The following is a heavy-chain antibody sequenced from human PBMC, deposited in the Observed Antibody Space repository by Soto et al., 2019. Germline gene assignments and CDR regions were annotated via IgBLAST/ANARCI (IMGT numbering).Heavy chain of an antibody. D-gene: IGHD3-10*01. CDR2: IKSKTDGGTT. CDR1: GFTFSNAW. J-gene: IGHJ4*02. CDR3: PTGYLYGSGSFDF. Sequence: GGSLRLSCAASGFTFSNAWMSWIRQAPGKGLEWVGRIKSKTDGGTTDYAAPVKGRFTIARDDSKNTLYLQMNSLKTEDTAVYYCPTGYLYGSGSFDFWGQGTLVTVSS. V-gene: IGHV3-15*01.